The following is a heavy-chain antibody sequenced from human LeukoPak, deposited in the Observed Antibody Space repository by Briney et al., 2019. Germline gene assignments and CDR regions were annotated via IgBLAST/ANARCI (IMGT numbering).Heavy chain of an antibody. CDR1: GGSISSYY. J-gene: IGHJ6*03. V-gene: IGHV4-59*01. CDR3: ARDRGLNWNYGMSFYYYMDV. Sequence: KTSETLSLTCTVSGGSISSYYWSWIRQPPGKGLEWIGYIYYSGSTNYNPSLKSRVTISVDTSKNQFSLKLSFVTAADTAVYYCARDRGLNWNYGMSFYYYMDVWGKGTTVTVSS. D-gene: IGHD1-7*01. CDR2: IYYSGST.